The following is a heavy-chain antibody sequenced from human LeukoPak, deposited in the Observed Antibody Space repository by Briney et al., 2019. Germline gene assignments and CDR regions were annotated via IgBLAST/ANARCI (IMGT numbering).Heavy chain of an antibody. J-gene: IGHJ4*02. CDR1: GGSMSNYY. CDR3: ARLRGNYFPDY. Sequence: SGTLSLTCAVSGGSMSNYYWTWIRQSPGKGLEWIGYIYYSGSTNYNPSFKSRLTISVGTSKNHFSLWLSSVTAADTAVYYCARLRGNYFPDYWGQGTLVTVSS. V-gene: IGHV4-59*01. D-gene: IGHD2/OR15-2a*01. CDR2: IYYSGST.